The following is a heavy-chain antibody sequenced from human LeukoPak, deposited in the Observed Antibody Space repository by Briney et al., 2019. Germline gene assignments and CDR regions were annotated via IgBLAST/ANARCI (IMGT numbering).Heavy chain of an antibody. Sequence: ASVKVSCKASGYTFTSYYTHWVRQAPGQGLEWMGIINPSGGSTSYAQRFQGRITMTRDMSTSTVSMELSSLRSEDTAVYYCARDRGHSGYENGGEGSFDQWGQGTLVIVSS. CDR2: INPSGGST. J-gene: IGHJ4*02. V-gene: IGHV1-46*01. CDR3: ARDRGHSGYENGGEGSFDQ. CDR1: GYTFTSYY. D-gene: IGHD5-12*01.